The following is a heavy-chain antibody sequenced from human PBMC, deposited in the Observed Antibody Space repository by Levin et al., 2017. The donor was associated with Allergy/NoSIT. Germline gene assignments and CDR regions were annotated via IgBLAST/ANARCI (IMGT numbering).Heavy chain of an antibody. CDR3: ARDFGSSWYGYGMDV. CDR2: IYYSGST. Sequence: TSETLSLTCTVSGGSISSYYWSWIRQPPGKGLEWIGYIYYSGSTNYNPSLKSRVTISVDTSKNQFSLKLSSVTAADTAVYYCARDFGSSWYGYGMDVWGQGTTVTVSS. CDR1: GGSISSYY. V-gene: IGHV4-59*01. J-gene: IGHJ6*02. D-gene: IGHD6-13*01.